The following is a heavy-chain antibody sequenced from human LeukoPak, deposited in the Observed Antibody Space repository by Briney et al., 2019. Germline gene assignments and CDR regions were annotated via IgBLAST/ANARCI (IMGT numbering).Heavy chain of an antibody. CDR2: ISYDGSNK. Sequence: GSPLRLFCAASGFTFSSYGMHWARQARGKALVWVAIISYDGSNKYYADSVKGRFTISRDNSKNTLYLQMNSLRAEDTAVYYCAKDIVVVPAALIYYYYGMDVWGQGTTVTVSS. D-gene: IGHD2-2*01. V-gene: IGHV3-30*18. CDR3: AKDIVVVPAALIYYYYGMDV. CDR1: GFTFSSYG. J-gene: IGHJ6*02.